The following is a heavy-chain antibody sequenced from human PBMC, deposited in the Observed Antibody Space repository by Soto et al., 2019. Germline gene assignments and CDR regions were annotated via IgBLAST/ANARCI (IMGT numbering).Heavy chain of an antibody. D-gene: IGHD2-8*02. CDR2: ISWKSGSI. CDR3: AKSTGGTANGLDV. V-gene: IGHV3-9*01. Sequence: PGGSLRLSYAASGFSFGDYAMHWVRQAPGKGLEWVSGISWKSGSIGYADSVKGRFTISRDNAKNSLYLQMNSLRAEDTALYYCAKSTGGTANGLDVWGQGTTVTVSS. CDR1: GFSFGDYA. J-gene: IGHJ6*02.